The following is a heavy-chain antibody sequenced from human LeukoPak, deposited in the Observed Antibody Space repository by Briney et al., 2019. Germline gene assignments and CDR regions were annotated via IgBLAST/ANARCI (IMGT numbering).Heavy chain of an antibody. D-gene: IGHD2-15*01. CDR3: ASSPLKWPRRIN. J-gene: IGHJ4*02. CDR2: INHSGST. CDR1: GGSLSGYY. Sequence: SETLSLTCAVYGGSLSGYYWSWIRQPPGKGLEWIGEINHSGSTNYNPSLKSRVTISVDTSKNQFSLKLSSVTAADTAVYYCASSPLKWPRRINWGQGTLVTVSS. V-gene: IGHV4-34*01.